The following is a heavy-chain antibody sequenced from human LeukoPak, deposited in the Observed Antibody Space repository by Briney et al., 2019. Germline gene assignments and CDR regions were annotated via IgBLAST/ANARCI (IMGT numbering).Heavy chain of an antibody. V-gene: IGHV1-2*02. Sequence: ASVKVSCKASGYTFTDYYMHWVRQAPGQGLEWMGWINPNSGGTNYAQKFQDRVTMTRDTSISTAYMELSRLRSDDTAVYYCARANPLYCSSTTCLFDYWGQGTLVTVSS. CDR1: GYTFTDYY. D-gene: IGHD2-2*01. CDR2: INPNSGGT. CDR3: ARANPLYCSSTTCLFDY. J-gene: IGHJ4*02.